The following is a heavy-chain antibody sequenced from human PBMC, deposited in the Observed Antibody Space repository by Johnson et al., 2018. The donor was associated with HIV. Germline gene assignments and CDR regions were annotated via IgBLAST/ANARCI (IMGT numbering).Heavy chain of an antibody. J-gene: IGHJ3*02. CDR3: ANLGDYSGLNGFDI. D-gene: IGHD4/OR15-4a*01. CDR1: GFTFSNYG. Sequence: QVQLVESGGGVVQPGRSLRLSCAGSGFTFSNYGMHWVRQAPVKGLEWVSVIYSGGSTYYADSVKGRFTISRDNSKNTLYLQMNSLRAEDTAVYYCANLGDYSGLNGFDIWGQGTMVTVSS. CDR2: IYSGGST. V-gene: IGHV3-NL1*01.